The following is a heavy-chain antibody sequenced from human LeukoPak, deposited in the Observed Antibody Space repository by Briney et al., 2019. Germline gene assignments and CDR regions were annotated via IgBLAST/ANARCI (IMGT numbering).Heavy chain of an antibody. Sequence: ASVKVSCKASGYTFTSYGISWVRQAHGQGLEWMGWISAYNGNTNYAQKLQGRVTMTTDTSTSTAYMELRSLRSDDTAVYYCARDNSIAAAGLFDYWGQGTLVTVSS. CDR2: ISAYNGNT. V-gene: IGHV1-18*01. CDR3: ARDNSIAAAGLFDY. CDR1: GYTFTSYG. D-gene: IGHD6-13*01. J-gene: IGHJ4*02.